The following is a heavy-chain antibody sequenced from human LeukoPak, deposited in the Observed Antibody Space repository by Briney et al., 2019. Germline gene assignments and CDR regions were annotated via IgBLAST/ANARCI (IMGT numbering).Heavy chain of an antibody. CDR3: ARDGFQLVPFDY. Sequence: GGSLRLSCAASEFDFSSHAMTWVRQAPGKGLEWVSAISISGSKTYYADSVKGRFTISRDNAKNSLYLQMNSLRAEDTAVYYCARDGFQLVPFDYWGQGTLVTVSS. J-gene: IGHJ4*02. V-gene: IGHV3-21*01. D-gene: IGHD6-13*01. CDR2: ISISGSKT. CDR1: EFDFSSHA.